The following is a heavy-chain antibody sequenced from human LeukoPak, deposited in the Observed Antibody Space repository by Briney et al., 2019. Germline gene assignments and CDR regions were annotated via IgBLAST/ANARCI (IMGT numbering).Heavy chain of an antibody. D-gene: IGHD2-2*02. J-gene: IGHJ6*03. CDR2: MNPNSGNT. V-gene: IGHV1-8*01. Sequence: GASVKVSCKASGYTFTSYDINWVRQATGQGLEWMGWMNPNSGNTGYAQKFQGRVTMTRNTSISTAYMELSSLRSEDTAVYYCAREGSGAIRELVSYYYYYMDVWGKGTTVTVSS. CDR3: AREGSGAIRELVSYYYYYMDV. CDR1: GYTFTSYD.